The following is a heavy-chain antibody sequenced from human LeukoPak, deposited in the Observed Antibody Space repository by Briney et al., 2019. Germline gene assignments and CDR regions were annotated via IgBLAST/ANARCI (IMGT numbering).Heavy chain of an antibody. Sequence: ASVKVSCKTSGYSFTNYYMHWVRQAPGQGLEWMGIINPSGGSTNYAQKFQGRVTMTRDTSTSTVYMELSSLRSEDTAVYYCARDLGGSGAFDIWGQGTMVTVSS. CDR3: ARDLGGSGAFDI. D-gene: IGHD3-10*01. CDR2: INPSGGST. J-gene: IGHJ3*02. CDR1: GYSFTNYY. V-gene: IGHV1-46*01.